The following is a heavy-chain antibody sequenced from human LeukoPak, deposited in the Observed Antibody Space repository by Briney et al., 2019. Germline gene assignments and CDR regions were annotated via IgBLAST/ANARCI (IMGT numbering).Heavy chain of an antibody. J-gene: IGHJ5*02. CDR2: INHSGST. CDR3: AREGGYSYHNWFDP. CDR1: GGSFSGYY. Sequence: SETLSLTCAVYGGSFSGYYWSWIRQLPGKGLEWIGEINHSGSTDYNPSLKSRVTISVDTSKNQFSLKLSSVTAADTAVYYCAREGGYSYHNWFDPWGQGTLVTVSS. D-gene: IGHD5-18*01. V-gene: IGHV4-34*01.